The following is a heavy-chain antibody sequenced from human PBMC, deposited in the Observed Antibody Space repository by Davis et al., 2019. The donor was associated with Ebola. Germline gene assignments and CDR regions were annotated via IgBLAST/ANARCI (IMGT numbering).Heavy chain of an antibody. V-gene: IGHV1-46*01. CDR1: GYTFTSYY. J-gene: IGHJ6*02. Sequence: AASVKVSCKASGYTFTSYYMHWVRQAPGQGLEWMGIINPSGGSTSYAQKFQGRVTMTRDTSTSTAYMELSSLRSEDTAVYYCARVNGDYVPYYGMDVWGQGTTVTVSS. CDR3: ARVNGDYVPYYGMDV. D-gene: IGHD4-17*01. CDR2: INPSGGST.